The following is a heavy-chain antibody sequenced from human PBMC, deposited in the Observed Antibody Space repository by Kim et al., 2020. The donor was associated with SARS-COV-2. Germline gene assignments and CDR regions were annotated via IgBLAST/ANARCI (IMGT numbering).Heavy chain of an antibody. V-gene: IGHV4-4*02. Sequence: SETLSLTCAVSGGSISSSNWWSWVRQPPGKGLEWIGEIYHSGSTNYNPSLKSRVTISVDKSKNQFSLKLSSVTAADTAVYYCARDRWATVREYYYYGMDVWGQGTTVTVSS. D-gene: IGHD4-17*01. CDR1: GGSISSSNW. CDR2: IYHSGST. J-gene: IGHJ6*02. CDR3: ARDRWATVREYYYYGMDV.